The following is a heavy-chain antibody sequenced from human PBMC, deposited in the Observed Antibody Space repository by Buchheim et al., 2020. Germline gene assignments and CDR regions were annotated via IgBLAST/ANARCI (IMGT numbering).Heavy chain of an antibody. V-gene: IGHV3-23*01. CDR1: GFTFSNYA. CDR2: IRGSGGST. CDR3: AARSDY. Sequence: EVQLLESGGGLVQPGGSLRLSCAASGFTFSNYAMRWVRHAPGKGLEWVSEIRGSGGSTYYADPVKGRFTLARDNSKDALHLQMSSLRAEDTAIYYCAARSDYWGQGTL. J-gene: IGHJ4*02.